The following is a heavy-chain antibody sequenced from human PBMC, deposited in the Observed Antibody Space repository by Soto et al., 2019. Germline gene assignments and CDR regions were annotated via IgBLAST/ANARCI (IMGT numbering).Heavy chain of an antibody. CDR2: ISSSSSTI. Sequence: GGSLRLSCAASGFTFSSYSMNWVRQAPGKGLEWVSYISSSSSTIYYADSVKGRFTISRDNAKNSLYLQMNSLRAEDTAVYYCARKGDPQLLFVVFDYWGQGTLVTVSS. CDR3: ARKGDPQLLFVVFDY. V-gene: IGHV3-48*01. D-gene: IGHD2-2*01. J-gene: IGHJ4*02. CDR1: GFTFSSYS.